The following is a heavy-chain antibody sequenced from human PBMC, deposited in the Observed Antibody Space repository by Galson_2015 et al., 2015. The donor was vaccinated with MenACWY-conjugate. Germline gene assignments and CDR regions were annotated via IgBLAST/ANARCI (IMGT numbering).Heavy chain of an antibody. CDR3: VRDPKTKMIGGFFFFFFFFFVFFFFFFFLFFFFFFFFFLSSFLFSFFTAA. J-gene: IGHJ5*01. D-gene: IGHD3-22*01. CDR2: INVDNGNT. V-gene: IGHV1-3*01. CDR1: GYRFTISS. Sequence: SVKVSCKASGYRFTISSIHWVRQAPGHGLEWMGWINVDNGNTQYSQNFPGRVPITRDTSATTVYMELSSLTAEDTAVYYCVRDPKTKMIGGFFFFFFFFFVFFFFFFFLFFFFFFFFFLSSFLFSFFTAAWG.